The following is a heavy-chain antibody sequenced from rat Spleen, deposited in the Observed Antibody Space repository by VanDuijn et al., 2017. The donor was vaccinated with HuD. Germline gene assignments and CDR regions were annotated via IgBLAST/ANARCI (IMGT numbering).Heavy chain of an antibody. Sequence: EVQLQESGPGLVKPSQSLSLTCSVTGHSITSNYWGWIRKFPGNKMEWIGHISYSGSTKYNPSLKSRIAITRDKSKNQFFLELNSVTLEDTATYYCARGGSSYVMDAWGQGASVTVSS. CDR2: ISYSGST. V-gene: IGHV3-1*01. CDR1: GHSITSNY. J-gene: IGHJ4*01. D-gene: IGHD5-1*01. CDR3: ARGGSSYVMDA.